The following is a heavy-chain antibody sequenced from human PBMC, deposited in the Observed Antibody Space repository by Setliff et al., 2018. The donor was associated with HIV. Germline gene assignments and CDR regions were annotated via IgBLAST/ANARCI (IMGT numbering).Heavy chain of an antibody. CDR1: GGSMTSSNYY. J-gene: IGHJ5*02. Sequence: SETLSLTCTVSGGSMTSSNYYWGWIRQSPGRGLEWIGEINHSGSTYYNPSLKSRVTISVDTSKNQVSLRLTSVTAADTAVYYCARQSITIFGVVISGFDPWGQGTLVTVSS. V-gene: IGHV4-39*01. D-gene: IGHD3-3*01. CDR2: INHSGST. CDR3: ARQSITIFGVVISGFDP.